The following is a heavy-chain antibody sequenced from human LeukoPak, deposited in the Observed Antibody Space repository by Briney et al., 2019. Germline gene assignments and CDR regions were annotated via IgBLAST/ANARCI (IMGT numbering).Heavy chain of an antibody. CDR3: ARRPPNCSSTSCGFDP. V-gene: IGHV1-8*01. Sequence: ASVKVSCKASGYTFTSYDINWVRQATGQGLEWMGWMNPNSGNTGYAQKFQGRVTMTRDTSISTAYMELSRLRSDDTAVYYCARRPPNCSSTSCGFDPWGQGTLVTVSS. CDR2: MNPNSGNT. J-gene: IGHJ5*02. D-gene: IGHD2-2*01. CDR1: GYTFTSYD.